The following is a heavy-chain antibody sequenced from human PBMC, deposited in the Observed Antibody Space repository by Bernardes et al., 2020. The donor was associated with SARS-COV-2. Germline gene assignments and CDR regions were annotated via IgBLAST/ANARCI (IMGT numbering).Heavy chain of an antibody. CDR2: IKRDGSET. Sequence: GGCLSPSCAGAGFDLSDYWMPWVRPAPGKGLEWVANIKRDGSETYYVDSVKGRFTISRDNAKNLVFLQMNSLRAEDTAVFYCARSAGMDVWGQGTMVTVSS. CDR3: ARSAGMDV. J-gene: IGHJ6*02. CDR1: GFDLSDYW. V-gene: IGHV3-7*03.